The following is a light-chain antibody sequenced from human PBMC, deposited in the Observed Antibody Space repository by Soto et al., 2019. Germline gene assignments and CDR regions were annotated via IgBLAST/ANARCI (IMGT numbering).Light chain of an antibody. CDR1: QGISSY. CDR2: AAS. CDR3: QQYYSYPLT. V-gene: IGKV1-8*01. Sequence: IQMTQSPSSLSASTGDRVTITCRASQGISSYLAWYQQKPGKAPKLLIYAASTLQSGVPSRFSGSRSGTDFSLTIICLQSQDLETDYCQQYYSYPLTVGGGPKVDI. J-gene: IGKJ4*01.